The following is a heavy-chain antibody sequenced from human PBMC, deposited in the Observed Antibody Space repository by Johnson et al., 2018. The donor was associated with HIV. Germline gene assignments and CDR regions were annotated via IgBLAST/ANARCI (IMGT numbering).Heavy chain of an antibody. D-gene: IGHD2-21*02. J-gene: IGHJ3*02. Sequence: VQLVESGGGLVQPGRSLRLSCAASGFTFDDYAMHWVRQAPGKGLEWVSAISGSGGSTYYADSVKGRFTISRDNSKNTLYLQVNSLKTEDTAVYYCARSPASRVGDSFAFDIWGQGTMVTVTS. V-gene: IGHV3-23*04. CDR1: GFTFDDYA. CDR3: ARSPASRVGDSFAFDI. CDR2: ISGSGGST.